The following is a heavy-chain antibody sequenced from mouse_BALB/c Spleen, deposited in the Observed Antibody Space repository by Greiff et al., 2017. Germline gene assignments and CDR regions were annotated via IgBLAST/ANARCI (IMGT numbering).Heavy chain of an antibody. CDR2: IWSGGST. V-gene: IGHV2-2*02. J-gene: IGHJ4*01. CDR3: ARAPSYDGYYYYAMDY. Sequence: QVQLKQSGPGLVQPSQSLSITCTVSGFSLTSYGVHWVRQSPGKGLEWLGVIWSGGSTDYNAAFISRLSISKDNSKSQVFFKMNSLQANDTAIYYCARAPSYDGYYYYAMDYWGQGTSVTVSS. D-gene: IGHD2-3*01. CDR1: GFSLTSYG.